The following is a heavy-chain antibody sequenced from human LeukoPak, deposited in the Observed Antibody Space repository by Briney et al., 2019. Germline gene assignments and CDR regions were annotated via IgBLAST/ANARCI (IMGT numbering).Heavy chain of an antibody. J-gene: IGHJ2*01. CDR2: IHPGDSHT. CDR1: GYTFTKYW. CDR3: ARQPGMTAKSWYFDL. V-gene: IGHV5-51*01. D-gene: IGHD2-2*01. Sequence: GESLKISCEGSGYTFTKYWIGWVRQMPGKGLEWMGIIHPGDSHTWYSPSFRGQVTISADKSISMAYLRWSSLKAPDTAMYFCARQPGMTAKSWYFDLWGRGTLVTVSS.